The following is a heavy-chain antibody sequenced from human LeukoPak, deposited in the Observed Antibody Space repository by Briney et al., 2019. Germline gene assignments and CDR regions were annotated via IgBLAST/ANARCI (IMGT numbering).Heavy chain of an antibody. CDR2: IYYSGST. CDR3: ARQYYYDSPFDY. CDR1: GGSISSYY. D-gene: IGHD3-22*01. Sequence: SETLSLTCTVSGGSISSYYWSWIRQPTGKGLEWIGYIYYSGSTNYNPSLKSRVTISVDTSKNQFSLKLSSVTAADTAVYYCARQYYYDSPFDYWGQGTLVTVSS. J-gene: IGHJ4*02. V-gene: IGHV4-59*01.